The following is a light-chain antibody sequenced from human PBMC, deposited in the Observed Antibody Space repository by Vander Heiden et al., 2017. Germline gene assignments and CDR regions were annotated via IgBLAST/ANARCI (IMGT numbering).Light chain of an antibody. CDR3: QQYYSSWWT. Sequence: DIQMTQSPSTLSASVGDRVTITCRASQSISSWLAWYQQKPGIAPKLLIYKASSLESAVPSRFRGSASGTEFTLTMSSLQPDDIATYYCQQYYSSWWTFGQGTKVEIK. V-gene: IGKV1-5*03. J-gene: IGKJ1*01. CDR1: QSISSW. CDR2: KAS.